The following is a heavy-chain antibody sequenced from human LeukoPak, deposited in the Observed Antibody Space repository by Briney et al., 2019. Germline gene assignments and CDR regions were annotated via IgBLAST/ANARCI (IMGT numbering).Heavy chain of an antibody. D-gene: IGHD6-13*01. J-gene: IGHJ4*02. CDR3: ARDFVTAAAASGGFDY. CDR1: GGSISSYY. V-gene: IGHV4-59*12. Sequence: SETLSLTCTVSGGSISSYYWSWIRQPPGKGLEWIGYIYYSGSTNYNPSLKSRVTISVDTSKNQFSLKLSSVTAADTAVYYCARDFVTAAAASGGFDYWGQGTLVTVSS. CDR2: IYYSGST.